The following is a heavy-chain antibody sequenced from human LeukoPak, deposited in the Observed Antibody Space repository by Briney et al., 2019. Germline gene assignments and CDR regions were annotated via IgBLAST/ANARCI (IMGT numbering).Heavy chain of an antibody. J-gene: IGHJ4*02. CDR3: TTDLGHDSSGYYYDYFDY. CDR2: ISYDGSKK. D-gene: IGHD3-22*01. Sequence: GGSLRLSCAASGFSLSSYAIYWVRQAPGKGLEWVAIISYDGSKKYYADSVKGRFTISRDNSKNTLYLQMNSLRAEDTAVYYCTTDLGHDSSGYYYDYFDYWGQGTLVTVSS. CDR1: GFSLSSYA. V-gene: IGHV3-30*04.